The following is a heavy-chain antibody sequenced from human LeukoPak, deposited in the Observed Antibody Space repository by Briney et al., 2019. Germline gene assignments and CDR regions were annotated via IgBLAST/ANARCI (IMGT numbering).Heavy chain of an antibody. Sequence: PGGSLRLPCAASGFTFSSYSMNWVRQAPGKGLEWVSSISSSSSYIYYADSVKGRFTTSRDNAKNSLYLQMNSLRAEDTAVYYCARGSGIAAAVVWGQGTLVTVSS. J-gene: IGHJ4*02. CDR2: ISSSSSYI. CDR3: ARGSGIAAAVV. V-gene: IGHV3-21*01. D-gene: IGHD6-13*01. CDR1: GFTFSSYS.